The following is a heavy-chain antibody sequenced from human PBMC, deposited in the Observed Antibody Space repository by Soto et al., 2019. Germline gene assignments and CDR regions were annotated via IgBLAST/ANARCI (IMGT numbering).Heavy chain of an antibody. CDR3: ASWGAPVDY. CDR1: GYTFTNFG. Sequence: QVKLVQSGAEVKKPGASVKVSCKTPGYTFTNFGLSWVRQAPGQGLEWMGWISAYNGNTNSAQNSQGRVTMTTDTSTRTACMELRSLSSDDTAVYDCASWGAPVDYWGQGTVVTVSS. D-gene: IGHD3-16*01. J-gene: IGHJ4*02. V-gene: IGHV1-18*01. CDR2: ISAYNGNT.